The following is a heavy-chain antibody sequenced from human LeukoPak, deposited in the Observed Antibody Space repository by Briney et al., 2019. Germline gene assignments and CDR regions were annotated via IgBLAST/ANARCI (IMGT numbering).Heavy chain of an antibody. V-gene: IGHV1-69*01. CDR3: ARVQSGFSEAPGHFDP. Sequence: SVKVSCKASGGTFSSYAISWVRQAPGQGLEWMGGIIPIFGTANYAQKFQGRVTITADESTSTAYMELSSQRSEDTAVYYCARVQSGFSEAPGHFDPWGQGTLVTVSS. CDR2: IIPIFGTA. D-gene: IGHD1-14*01. CDR1: GGTFSSYA. J-gene: IGHJ5*02.